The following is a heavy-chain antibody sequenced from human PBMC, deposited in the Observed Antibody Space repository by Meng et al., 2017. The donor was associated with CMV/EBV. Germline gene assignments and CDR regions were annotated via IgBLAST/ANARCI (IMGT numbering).Heavy chain of an antibody. J-gene: IGHJ4*02. CDR2: IYYSGST. Sequence: QVQLQESGPGLVKPSQTLSLTCTVSGGSISSGDYYWSWIRQPPGKGLEWIGYIYYSGSTYYNPSLKSRVTISVDTSKNQFSLKLSSVTAADTAVYYCARGPRITMVRGVSYFDYWGQGTLVTVSS. CDR1: GGSISSGDYY. CDR3: ARGPRITMVRGVSYFDY. D-gene: IGHD3-10*01. V-gene: IGHV4-30-4*08.